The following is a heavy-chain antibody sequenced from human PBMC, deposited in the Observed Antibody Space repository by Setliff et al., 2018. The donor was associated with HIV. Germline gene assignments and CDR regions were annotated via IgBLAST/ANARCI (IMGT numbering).Heavy chain of an antibody. J-gene: IGHJ3*02. Sequence: PSETLSLTCSVSGVSINRTDHYWGWIRQSPGKRLEWIGSVSQSGSTYYNPSLKSRITISVDRSKNLFSLKLSSVTAADTAVYYCARVFPPIRGAPFGVPPGVFDIWGQGSMVTVSS. CDR1: GVSINRTDHY. CDR2: VSQSGST. D-gene: IGHD2-8*01. V-gene: IGHV4-39*07. CDR3: ARVFPPIRGAPFGVPPGVFDI.